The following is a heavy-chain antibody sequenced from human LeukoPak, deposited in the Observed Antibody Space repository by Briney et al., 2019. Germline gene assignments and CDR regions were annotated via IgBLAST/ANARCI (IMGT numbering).Heavy chain of an antibody. Sequence: ASVKVSCKASGFTFKSYGFSWVRQAPGQGLQWMGWISADNGNTKYAQNLQGRVIMTTDRSTGTAYVELTSLRSDDAAVYYCARDRRGYSAYDGEGFDYWGQGTLVTASS. J-gene: IGHJ4*02. V-gene: IGHV1-18*04. CDR3: ARDRRGYSAYDGEGFDY. D-gene: IGHD5-12*01. CDR2: ISADNGNT. CDR1: GFTFKSYG.